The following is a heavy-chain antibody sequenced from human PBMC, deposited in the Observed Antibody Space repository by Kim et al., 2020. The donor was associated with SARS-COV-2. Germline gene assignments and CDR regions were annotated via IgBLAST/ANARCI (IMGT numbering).Heavy chain of an antibody. CDR2: ISAYNGNT. V-gene: IGHV1-18*01. J-gene: IGHJ4*02. CDR3: ARDKRRYYYDSSAVFDY. D-gene: IGHD3-22*01. CDR1: GYTFTSYG. Sequence: ASVKVSCKASGYTFTSYGISWVRQAPGQGLEWMGWISAYNGNTNYAQKLQGRVTMTTDTSTSTAYMELRSLRSDDTAVYYCARDKRRYYYDSSAVFDYWGQGTLVTVSS.